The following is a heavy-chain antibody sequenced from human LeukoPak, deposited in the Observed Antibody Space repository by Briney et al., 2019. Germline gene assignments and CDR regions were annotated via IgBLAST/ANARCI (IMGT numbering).Heavy chain of an antibody. CDR3: ANGYSSSAGFDY. CDR2: INHSGST. D-gene: IGHD6-13*01. Sequence: SETLSLTCAVYGGSFSGYYWSWVRQPPGKGLEWVGEINHSGSTNYNPSLKSRVTISVDTSKNQFSLKLSSLINALTAVYNWANGYSSSAGFDYWRQGTLLTVSS. CDR1: GGSFSGYY. V-gene: IGHV4-34*01. J-gene: IGHJ4*02.